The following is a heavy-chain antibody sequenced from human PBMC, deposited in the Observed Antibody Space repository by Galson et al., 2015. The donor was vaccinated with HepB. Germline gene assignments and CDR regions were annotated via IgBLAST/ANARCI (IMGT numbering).Heavy chain of an antibody. D-gene: IGHD4-17*01. CDR2: INAGNGIT. V-gene: IGHV1-3*01. CDR1: GYPFTEYV. Sequence: SVKVSCKASGYPFTEYVLHWVRQAPGQRLEWMGWINAGNGITEYSQTFQDRVTITRSTSASTAYMELSSLRSEDTAVYYCARGGEYFDYWGQGTLVTVSS. CDR3: ARGGEYFDY. J-gene: IGHJ4*02.